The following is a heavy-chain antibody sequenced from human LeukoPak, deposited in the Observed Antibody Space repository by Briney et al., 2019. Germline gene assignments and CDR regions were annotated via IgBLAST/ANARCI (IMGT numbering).Heavy chain of an antibody. Sequence: SETLSLTCAVSGGSISSSNWWSWVRPPPGKGLEWIGEIYHSGSTNYNPSLKSRVTISVDTSKNQFSLKLSSVTAADTAVYYCARDPGYCSSTSCRDVWGKGTTVTVSS. CDR1: GGSISSSNW. CDR3: ARDPGYCSSTSCRDV. CDR2: IYHSGST. J-gene: IGHJ6*04. D-gene: IGHD2-2*01. V-gene: IGHV4-4*02.